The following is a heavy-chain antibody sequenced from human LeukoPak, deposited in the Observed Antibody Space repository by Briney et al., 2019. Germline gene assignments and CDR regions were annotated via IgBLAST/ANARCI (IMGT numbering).Heavy chain of an antibody. CDR3: ASTPPITGDSDY. Sequence: PGGSLRLSCAASGFTFSNYNMNWVRQAPGKGLEWVSSISSSSRYIYYADSMKGRFTISRDNAKNSLFLQMNSLRAEDTAVYYCASTPPITGDSDYWGQGTLVTVSS. V-gene: IGHV3-21*01. CDR1: GFTFSNYN. CDR2: ISSSSRYI. D-gene: IGHD7-27*01. J-gene: IGHJ4*02.